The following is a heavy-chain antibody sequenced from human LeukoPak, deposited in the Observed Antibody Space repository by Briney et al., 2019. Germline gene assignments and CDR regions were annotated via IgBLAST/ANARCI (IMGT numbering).Heavy chain of an antibody. CDR3: ARDWLLTFGESPADAFDI. Sequence: GGSLRLSCAASGFTVCSNYMIWVRQAPGKALEWVSSISSSGSYIYYADSVKGRFTISRDNAKNSLYLQMNSLRAEDTAVYYCARDWLLTFGESPADAFDIWGQGTMVTVSS. J-gene: IGHJ3*02. CDR2: ISSSGSYI. CDR1: GFTVCSNY. D-gene: IGHD3-10*01. V-gene: IGHV3-21*01.